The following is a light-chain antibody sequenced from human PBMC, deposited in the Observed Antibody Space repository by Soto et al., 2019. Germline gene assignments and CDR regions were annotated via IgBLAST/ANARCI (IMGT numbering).Light chain of an antibody. J-gene: IGLJ3*02. CDR1: SSDVGSYNY. CDR2: DVS. Sequence: QSALTQPASVSGSPGQSITISCTGTSSDVGSYNYVSRYQQHPAKAPKLVIYDVSNRPSGVSNRFSGSKSGNTASLTISGLQSEDEADYYCSSYTSSSTRVFGGGTKLTVL. CDR3: SSYTSSSTRV. V-gene: IGLV2-14*01.